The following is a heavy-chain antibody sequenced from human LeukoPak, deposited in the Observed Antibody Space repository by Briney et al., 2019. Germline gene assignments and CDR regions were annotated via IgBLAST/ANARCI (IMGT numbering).Heavy chain of an antibody. D-gene: IGHD3-9*01. Sequence: RASVKVSCKASGYTFTGYYMHWVRQAPGQGLEWMGWINPNSGGTNYAQKFQGRVTMTRDTSISTAYMELSRLRSDDTAVYYCARDHGLVLRHFDALDYWGQGTLVTVSS. J-gene: IGHJ4*02. V-gene: IGHV1-2*02. CDR2: INPNSGGT. CDR3: ARDHGLVLRHFDALDY. CDR1: GYTFTGYY.